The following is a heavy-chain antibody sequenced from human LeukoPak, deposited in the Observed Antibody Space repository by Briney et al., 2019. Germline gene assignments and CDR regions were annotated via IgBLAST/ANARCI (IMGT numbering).Heavy chain of an antibody. Sequence: GGSLRLSCAASGFTFTKFAMSWVRQAPGKGLEWISAISGSDESTYYADSVKGRFTISRDNSKNTVYLQMNSLRVEDTAVYYCARAPDDYGDWYYVDYWGQGTLVTVSS. D-gene: IGHD4-17*01. CDR1: GFTFTKFA. J-gene: IGHJ4*02. CDR3: ARAPDDYGDWYYVDY. CDR2: ISGSDEST. V-gene: IGHV3-23*01.